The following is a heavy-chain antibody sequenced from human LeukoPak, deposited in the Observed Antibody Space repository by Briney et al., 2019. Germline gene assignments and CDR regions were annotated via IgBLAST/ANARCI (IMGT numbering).Heavy chain of an antibody. CDR2: INPSGGST. Sequence: ASVKVSCKASGYTFTSYYMHWVRQAPGQGLEWMGIINPSGGSTSYAQKFQGRVTMTRDMSTSTVYMELSSLRSEDTAVYYCARVVYYYDSRGNYYFDYWGQGTLVTVSS. CDR1: GYTFTSYY. CDR3: ARVVYYYDSRGNYYFDY. D-gene: IGHD3-22*01. V-gene: IGHV1-46*01. J-gene: IGHJ4*02.